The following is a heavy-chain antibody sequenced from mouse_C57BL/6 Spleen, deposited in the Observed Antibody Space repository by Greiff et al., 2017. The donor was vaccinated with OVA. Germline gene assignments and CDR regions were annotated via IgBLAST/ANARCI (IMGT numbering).Heavy chain of an antibody. CDR3: ARGLTAPDY. Sequence: VQLQQPGAELVKPGASVKMSCKASGYTFTSYWITWVKQRPGQGLEWIGDIYPRSGNTYYNEKFKGKATLTADKSSSTAYMELRSLTSEDSAVYFCARGLTAPDYWGQGTTLTVSS. D-gene: IGHD4-1*01. J-gene: IGHJ2*01. CDR2: IYPRSGNT. CDR1: GYTFTSYW. V-gene: IGHV1-55*01.